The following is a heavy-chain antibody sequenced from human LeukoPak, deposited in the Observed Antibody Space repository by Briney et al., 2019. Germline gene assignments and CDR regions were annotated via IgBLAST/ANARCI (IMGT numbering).Heavy chain of an antibody. D-gene: IGHD3-10*01. J-gene: IGHJ6*02. Sequence: GGSLRLSCAASGFTLSSYEMNWVRQAPGKGLEWISYISDSGSTTYYADSVKGRFSISKDNAKNSLYLQMNSLRAEDTALYYCARDPVTMVRGAMDYGMDVWGQGTTVTVSS. CDR2: ISDSGSTT. V-gene: IGHV3-48*03. CDR3: ARDPVTMVRGAMDYGMDV. CDR1: GFTLSSYE.